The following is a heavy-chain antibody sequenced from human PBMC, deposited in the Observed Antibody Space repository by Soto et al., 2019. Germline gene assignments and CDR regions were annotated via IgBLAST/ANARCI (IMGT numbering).Heavy chain of an antibody. CDR3: AEAGAAMIYAMSVYGMDV. CDR2: ISGSADST. J-gene: IGHJ6*02. CDR1: GFSFSSFA. V-gene: IGHV3-23*01. D-gene: IGHD2-8*01. Sequence: EVQLLESGGGFIHPGGSLRLSCAASGFSFSSFAMNWVRQAPGKGLEWVSIISGSADSTFYADSVKGRFTISRDNSKSRVYRQINRPRIADTAVQYGAEAGAAMIYAMSVYGMDVWGQGTKVTVSS.